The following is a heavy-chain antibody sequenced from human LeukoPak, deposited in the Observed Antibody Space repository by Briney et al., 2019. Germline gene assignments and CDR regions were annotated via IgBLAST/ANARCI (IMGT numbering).Heavy chain of an antibody. CDR2: ISWNSGSI. V-gene: IGHV3-9*01. J-gene: IGHJ4*02. CDR1: GFTFDDYA. Sequence: GGSLRLSRAASGFTFDDYAMHWVRQAPGKGLEWVSGISWNSGSIGYADSVKGRFTISRDNAKNSLYLQMNSLRAEDTALYYCAKDEDYYGSGFDYWGQGTLVTVSS. D-gene: IGHD3-10*01. CDR3: AKDEDYYGSGFDY.